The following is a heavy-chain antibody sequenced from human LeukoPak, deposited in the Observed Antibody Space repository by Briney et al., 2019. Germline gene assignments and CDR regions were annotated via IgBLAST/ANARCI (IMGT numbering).Heavy chain of an antibody. CDR3: AKDSGTVFDY. V-gene: IGHV3-9*01. J-gene: IGHJ4*02. D-gene: IGHD4-17*01. CDR1: GFTFSSYA. Sequence: GGSLRLSCAASGFTFSSYAMSWVRQAPGKGLEWVSGISWNSGSIGYADSVKGRFTISRDNAKNSLYLQMNSLRAEDTALYYCAKDSGTVFDYWGQGTLVTVSS. CDR2: ISWNSGSI.